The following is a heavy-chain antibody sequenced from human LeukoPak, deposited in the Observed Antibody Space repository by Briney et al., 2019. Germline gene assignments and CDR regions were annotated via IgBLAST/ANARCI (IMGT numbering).Heavy chain of an antibody. V-gene: IGHV5-51*01. CDR1: GYSFTNYW. D-gene: IGHD3-3*01. CDR2: IYPGDSDS. CDR3: ARTAGGYNFWSGSDY. J-gene: IGHJ4*02. Sequence: GESLKISCKASGYSFTNYWIGWVRQMPGKGLEWVAIIYPGDSDSRYSPSFQGQVTISVDKSISTVYLQWSSLKASDTALYYCARTAGGYNFWSGSDYWGQGTLVTVSS.